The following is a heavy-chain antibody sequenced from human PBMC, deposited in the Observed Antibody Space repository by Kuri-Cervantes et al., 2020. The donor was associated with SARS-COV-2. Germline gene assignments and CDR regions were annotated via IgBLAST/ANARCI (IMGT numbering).Heavy chain of an antibody. V-gene: IGHV4-61*05. CDR3: ARHTIFGAPDVFDI. D-gene: IGHD3-3*01. CDR2: IYYSGST. J-gene: IGHJ3*02. CDR1: GGSISSSSSY. Sequence: SETLSLTCTVSGGSISSSSSYWGWIRQPPGKGLEWIGYIYYSGSTNYNPSLKSRVTISVDTSKNQFSLKLSSVTAADTAVYYCARHTIFGAPDVFDIWGQGTMVTVSS.